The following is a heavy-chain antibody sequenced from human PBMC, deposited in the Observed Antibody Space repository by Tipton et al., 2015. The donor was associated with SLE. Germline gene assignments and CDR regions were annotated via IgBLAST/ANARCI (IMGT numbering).Heavy chain of an antibody. CDR2: VFYSGST. CDR1: GASMSGDY. D-gene: IGHD2-2*01. J-gene: IGHJ3*01. Sequence: TLSLTCTVSGASMSGDYWSWIRQPPGGGLEGIGYVFYSGSTRYNPSLQSRVSFSIDTSKSLFSLRLSSVTAADTAVYYCARHMSVTYANFDVWGQGTVVTVSS. V-gene: IGHV4-59*08. CDR3: ARHMSVTYANFDV.